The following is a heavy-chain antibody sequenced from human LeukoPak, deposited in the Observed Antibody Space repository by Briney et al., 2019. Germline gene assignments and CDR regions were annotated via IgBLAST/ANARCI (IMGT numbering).Heavy chain of an antibody. Sequence: SETLSLTCTVSGGSISSYYWSWLRQPPGKGLEWMGYIYYSGSTNYNPSLKSRVTISVDTSKNQFSLKLSSVTAADTAVYYCARLGPRFRPFSYDYWGQGTLVTVSS. CDR1: GGSISSYY. J-gene: IGHJ4*02. CDR3: ARLGPRFRPFSYDY. V-gene: IGHV4-59*08. D-gene: IGHD2/OR15-2a*01. CDR2: IYYSGST.